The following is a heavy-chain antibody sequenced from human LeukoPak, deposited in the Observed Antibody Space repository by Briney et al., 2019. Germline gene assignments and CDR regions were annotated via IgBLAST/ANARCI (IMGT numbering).Heavy chain of an antibody. Sequence: GGSLRLSCSASGFIFSNYAMSWVRQAPGKGLEWVSGISTSGGSAYYRDSVKGRFTISRDNSRNTLYLQMNSLRTEDTAVYYCAKDCLGSWSGYYFGVFDCWGQGTLVTVSS. V-gene: IGHV3-23*01. CDR2: ISTSGGSA. J-gene: IGHJ4*02. D-gene: IGHD3-3*01. CDR3: AKDCLGSWSGYYFGVFDC. CDR1: GFIFSNYA.